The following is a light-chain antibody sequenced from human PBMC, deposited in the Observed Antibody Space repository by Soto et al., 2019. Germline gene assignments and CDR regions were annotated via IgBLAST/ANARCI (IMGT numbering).Light chain of an antibody. CDR3: QQYTTFSWT. J-gene: IGKJ1*01. CDR1: QSISNL. CDR2: DAS. Sequence: DIQMTQSPSTLSASVGERVTISCRANQSISNLLAWYQQKPGKAPKLLIYDASTLESGVPSRFRGSGSETDFTLPISGLQPDDFATYYCQQYTTFSWTFGQGTKVEV. V-gene: IGKV1-5*01.